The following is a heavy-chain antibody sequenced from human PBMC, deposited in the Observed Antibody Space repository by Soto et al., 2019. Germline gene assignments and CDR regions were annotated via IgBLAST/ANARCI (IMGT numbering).Heavy chain of an antibody. D-gene: IGHD3-3*01. V-gene: IGHV4-59*01. Sequence: SETLSLTCTVSGGSISGYYWSWIRQPPGKGLEWIGYIYYSGSTNYNPSLKSRVTISIDTSKNQFSLELSSVTAADTAVYYCARTYYDFWSGYWRWFDPWGQGTLVTVSS. CDR1: GGSISGYY. CDR3: ARTYYDFWSGYWRWFDP. CDR2: IYYSGST. J-gene: IGHJ5*02.